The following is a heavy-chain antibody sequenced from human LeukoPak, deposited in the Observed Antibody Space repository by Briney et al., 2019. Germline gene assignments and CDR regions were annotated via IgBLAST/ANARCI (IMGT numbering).Heavy chain of an antibody. Sequence: PSETLSLTCTVSGGSISSSSYYWGWIRQPPGKGLEWIGSIYYSGSTYYNPSLKSRATISVDTSKNQFSLKLSSVTAADTAVYYCARQPAMIVVVIRSLWYFDLWGRGTLVTVSS. CDR2: IYYSGST. D-gene: IGHD3-22*01. CDR3: ARQPAMIVVVIRSLWYFDL. V-gene: IGHV4-39*01. CDR1: GGSISSSSYY. J-gene: IGHJ2*01.